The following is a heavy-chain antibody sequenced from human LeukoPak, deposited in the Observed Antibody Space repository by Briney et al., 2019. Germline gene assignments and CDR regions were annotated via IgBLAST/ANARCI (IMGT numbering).Heavy chain of an antibody. V-gene: IGHV3-23*01. CDR3: ANIVVRAWFDP. CDR1: GFTFSSYE. Sequence: PGGSLRLSCAASGFTFSSYEMNWVRQAPGKGLEWVSAISGSGGSTYYADSVKGRFTISRDNSKNTLYLQMNSLRAEDTAVYYCANIVVRAWFDPWGQGTLVTVSS. D-gene: IGHD2-2*01. J-gene: IGHJ5*02. CDR2: ISGSGGST.